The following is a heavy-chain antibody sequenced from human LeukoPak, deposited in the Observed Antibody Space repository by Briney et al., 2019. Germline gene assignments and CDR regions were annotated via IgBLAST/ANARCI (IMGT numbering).Heavy chain of an antibody. D-gene: IGHD4-11*01. CDR3: ARQVRSNYALDYFDY. V-gene: IGHV4-4*09. CDR1: GGSISRYY. CDR2: IYTSGST. Sequence: SETLSLTCTVSGGSISRYYWSWIRQPPGKGLEWIGYIYTSGSTNYNPSLKSRVTISVDTSKNQFSLKLSSVTAADTAVYYCARQVRSNYALDYFDYWGQGTLVTVSS. J-gene: IGHJ4*02.